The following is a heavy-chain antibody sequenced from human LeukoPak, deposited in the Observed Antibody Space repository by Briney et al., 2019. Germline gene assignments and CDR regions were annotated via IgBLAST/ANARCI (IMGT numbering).Heavy chain of an antibody. D-gene: IGHD3-10*01. CDR3: ARHGDYYGSGPDY. CDR2: IYYSGFP. V-gene: IGHV4-39*01. CDR1: DDSIRRGFY. J-gene: IGHJ4*02. Sequence: SETLSLTCSVSDDSIRRGFYWGWIRQPPGKGLEWIGNIYYSGFPYHNPSLKSRVTISLDMSKTEFSLKLTSVTAADTAVYYCARHGDYYGSGPDYWGQGTLVTVSS.